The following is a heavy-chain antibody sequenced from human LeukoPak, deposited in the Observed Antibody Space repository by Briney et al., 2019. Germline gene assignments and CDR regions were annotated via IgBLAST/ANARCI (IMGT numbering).Heavy chain of an antibody. CDR2: IKSKTDGGTT. CDR1: GFTFSNAW. J-gene: IGHJ4*02. CDR3: TTGIVVVPAAMDRVDY. D-gene: IGHD2-2*01. Sequence: GGSLRLSCAASGFTFSNAWMSWVRQAPGKGLEWVGRIKSKTDGGTTDYAAPVKGRFTISRDDSKNTLYLQMNSLKTEDTAVHYCTTGIVVVPAAMDRVDYWGQGTLVTVSS. V-gene: IGHV3-15*01.